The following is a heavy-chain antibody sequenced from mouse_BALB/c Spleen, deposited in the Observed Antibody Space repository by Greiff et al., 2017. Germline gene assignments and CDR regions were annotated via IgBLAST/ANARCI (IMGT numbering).Heavy chain of an antibody. J-gene: IGHJ2*01. CDR1: GYTFTSYV. Sequence: EVQLQESGPELVKPGASVKMSCKASGYTFTSYVMHWVKQKPGQGLEWIGYINPYNDGTKYNEKFKGKATLTSDKSSSTAYMELSSLTSEDTAVYYCASDLDTTVVDYWGQGTTLTVSS. V-gene: IGHV1-14*01. D-gene: IGHD1-1*01. CDR3: ASDLDTTVVDY. CDR2: INPYNDGT.